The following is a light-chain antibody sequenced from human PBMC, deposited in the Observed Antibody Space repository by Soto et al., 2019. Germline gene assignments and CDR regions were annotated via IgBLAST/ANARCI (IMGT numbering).Light chain of an antibody. J-gene: IGKJ4*01. V-gene: IGKV3-11*01. Sequence: EIVLTQSPTTLSLSPGERATLSCRASQSISTKLAWYQQKPGQPPRLLIYDASNRATGILARFSASGSGTDFTLTISSLETEDFAVYYCQQRSAWPLTFGGGTKVEIK. CDR2: DAS. CDR1: QSISTK. CDR3: QQRSAWPLT.